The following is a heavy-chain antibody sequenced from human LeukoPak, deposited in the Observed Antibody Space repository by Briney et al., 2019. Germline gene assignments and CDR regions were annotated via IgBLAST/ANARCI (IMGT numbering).Heavy chain of an antibody. CDR2: ISSSGSI. D-gene: IGHD2-15*01. J-gene: IGHJ6*02. V-gene: IGHV3-48*03. CDR3: ARGRDHYYGMDV. CDR1: GFTFSSYE. Sequence: GSLRLSCAASGFTFSSYEMHWVRQAPGKGLEWISYISSSGSISYADSVKGRFTISRDNAKNSLYLQMNSLRVEDTAVYYCARGRDHYYGMDVWGQGTTVTVSS.